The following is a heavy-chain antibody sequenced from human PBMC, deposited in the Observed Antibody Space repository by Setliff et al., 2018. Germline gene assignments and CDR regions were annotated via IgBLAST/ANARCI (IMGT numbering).Heavy chain of an antibody. J-gene: IGHJ4*01. CDR2: IIPILGTT. D-gene: IGHD6-19*01. V-gene: IGHV1-69*05. Sequence: SVKVSCKASGGFSTHAISWVRQVPGQGLEWMGGIIPILGTTDYAQNFQGRVTITTDESTSSAHLEMSNLRSEDTAVYYCAGALIRRVAVAGKSQFDYWGQGTLVTVSS. CDR1: GGFSTHA. CDR3: AGALIRRVAVAGKSQFDY.